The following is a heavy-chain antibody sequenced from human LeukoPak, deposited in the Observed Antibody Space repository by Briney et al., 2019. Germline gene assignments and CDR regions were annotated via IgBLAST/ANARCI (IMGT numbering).Heavy chain of an antibody. CDR2: IYYSGST. V-gene: IGHV4-39*07. CDR1: GGSISRSSYY. D-gene: IGHD6-13*01. CDR3: ARADSSSWYVPFDY. J-gene: IGHJ4*02. Sequence: SETLSLTCTVSGGSISRSSYYWGWIRQPPGKGLEWIGSIYYSGSTYYNPALKSRVTISVDTSKNQFSLKLSSVTAADTAVHYCARADSSSWYVPFDYWGQGTLVTVSS.